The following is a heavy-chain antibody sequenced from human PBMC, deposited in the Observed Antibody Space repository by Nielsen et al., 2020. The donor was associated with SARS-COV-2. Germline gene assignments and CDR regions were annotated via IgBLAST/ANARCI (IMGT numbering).Heavy chain of an antibody. CDR2: FGVPRPNT. V-gene: IGHV3-23*01. CDR1: GFNFNNYA. J-gene: IGHJ5*02. CDR3: ARNEAAPGMETNWYDH. D-gene: IGHD6-13*01. Sequence: GESLKISCAASGFNFNNYAMTWVRQAPGKGLEWVSTFGVPRPNTYYADSVKGRFTISRDNSKNTLYLQMDCLRADDTAVYYCARNEAAPGMETNWYDHWGQGTPVTVSS.